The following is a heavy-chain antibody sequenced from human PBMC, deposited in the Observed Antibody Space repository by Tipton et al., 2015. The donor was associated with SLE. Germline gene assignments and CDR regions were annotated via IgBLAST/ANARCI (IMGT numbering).Heavy chain of an antibody. CDR2: INPRTGGT. CDR1: RNTFTGYN. CDR3: VQLEVDY. V-gene: IGHV1-2*02. J-gene: IGHJ4*02. D-gene: IGHD1-1*01. Sequence: QLVQSGAEVKKPGASVKVSCKASRNTFTGYNFYWVRQAPGQGLEWVGWINPRTGGTNFAKKFQGRVTMTRDTSINTAYMEVTNLTSDDTAVYYCVQLEVDYWGQGTLVTVSS.